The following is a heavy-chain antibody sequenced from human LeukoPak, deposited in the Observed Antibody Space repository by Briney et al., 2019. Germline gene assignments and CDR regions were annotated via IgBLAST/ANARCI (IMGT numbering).Heavy chain of an antibody. CDR2: INPSGGST. CDR1: GYTSTSYY. J-gene: IGHJ3*01. V-gene: IGHV1-46*01. D-gene: IGHD3-10*01. Sequence: PGASVKVSCKASGYTSTSYYMHWLRQAPGQGLEWMGIINPSGGSTSYAQKFQGRVTMTRDTSTSTVYMELSSRRSEDTAVYYCARDLRFGEWKVQVWGQGTMVTVSS. CDR3: ARDLRFGEWKVQV.